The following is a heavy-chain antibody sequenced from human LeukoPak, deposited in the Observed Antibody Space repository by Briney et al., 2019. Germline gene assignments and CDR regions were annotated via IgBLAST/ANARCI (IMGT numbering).Heavy chain of an antibody. J-gene: IGHJ4*02. CDR2: ITYDGYYK. V-gene: IGHV3-30*03. Sequence: TSLRLSCAASGFTFTNYGMHWVRQAPGKGLEWVALITYDGYYKYYSDSVKGRFTISSDTSKNTLYLQMNSLRAEDTAVYYCARDLSPVVRASPMGYWGQGTPVTVSS. CDR1: GFTFTNYG. CDR3: ARDLSPVVRASPMGY. D-gene: IGHD3-10*01.